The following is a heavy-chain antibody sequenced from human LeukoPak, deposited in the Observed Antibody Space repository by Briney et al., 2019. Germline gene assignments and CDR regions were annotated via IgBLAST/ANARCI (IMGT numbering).Heavy chain of an antibody. CDR1: GGSISSGDFF. CDR2: IYYSGSS. V-gene: IGHV4-31*03. J-gene: IGHJ5*02. Sequence: SETLSLTCTVSGGSISSGDFFWSWIRQHPGKGLEWIGYIYYSGSSYYNPSLKSRVTISVDTSKNQFSLRLSSVTAADTAVYYCARGGAADPWGQGTLVTVSS. D-gene: IGHD6-13*01. CDR3: ARGGAADP.